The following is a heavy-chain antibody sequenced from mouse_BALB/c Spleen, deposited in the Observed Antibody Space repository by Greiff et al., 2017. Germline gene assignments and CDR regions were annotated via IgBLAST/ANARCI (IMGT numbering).Heavy chain of an antibody. D-gene: IGHD2-1*01. CDR2: INPYNGDT. CDR1: GYSFTGYF. Sequence: EVQLQESGPELVKPGASVKISCKASGYSFTGYFMNWVMQSHGKSLEWIGRINPYNGDTFYNQKFKGKATLTVDKSSSTAHMELRSLASEDSAVYYCARSGYGNYVYYAMDDWGQGTSVTVSS. J-gene: IGHJ4*01. V-gene: IGHV1-20*02. CDR3: ARSGYGNYVYYAMDD.